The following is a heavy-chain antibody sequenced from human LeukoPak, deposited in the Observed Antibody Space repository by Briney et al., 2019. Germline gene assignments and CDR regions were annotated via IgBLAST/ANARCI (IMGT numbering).Heavy chain of an antibody. J-gene: IGHJ5*02. D-gene: IGHD1-20*01. V-gene: IGHV1-46*01. CDR2: INPSGGST. CDR1: GYTFTSYY. Sequence: ASVKVSCKASGYTFTSYYIHWVRQAPGQGLEWMGIINPSGGSTNYAQKFQGRVTMTRDTSTSTVYVEVSSLRSEDTAVYYCARRLGLTGTTGWFDPWGQGTLVTVSS. CDR3: ARRLGLTGTTGWFDP.